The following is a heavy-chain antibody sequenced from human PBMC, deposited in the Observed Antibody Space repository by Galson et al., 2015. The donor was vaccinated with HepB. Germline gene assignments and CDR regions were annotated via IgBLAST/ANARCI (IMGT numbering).Heavy chain of an antibody. D-gene: IGHD2-21*01. J-gene: IGHJ4*02. V-gene: IGHV1-46*01. CDR1: GYTLTNYH. CDR2: IFAGGGGI. CDR3: AREIPDTYYFDY. Sequence: SVKVSCKASGYTLTNYHFHWVRQAPGQGPEWMGKIFAGGGGIRSAERFQGRVTLTRDSSTSTVYIEVSSLRSDDTAVYYCAREIPDTYYFDYWGQGTLVTVSS.